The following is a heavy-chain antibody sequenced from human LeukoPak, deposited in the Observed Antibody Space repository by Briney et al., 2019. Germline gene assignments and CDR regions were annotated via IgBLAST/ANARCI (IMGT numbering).Heavy chain of an antibody. J-gene: IGHJ3*02. CDR2: ISSSSSYI. CDR3: ARDPGQSDAFDI. Sequence: GGSLRLSCAASGFTFSSYSMNWVRQAPGKGLEWVSSISSSSSYIYYTDSVKGRFTISRDNAKNSLYLQMNSLRAEDTAVYYCARDPGQSDAFDIWGQGTMVTVSS. V-gene: IGHV3-21*01. CDR1: GFTFSSYS.